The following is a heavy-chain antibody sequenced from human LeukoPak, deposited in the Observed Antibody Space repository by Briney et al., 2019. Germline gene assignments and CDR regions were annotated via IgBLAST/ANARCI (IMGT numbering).Heavy chain of an antibody. CDR3: AKDAYYYGSGSYYNAGRANQN. D-gene: IGHD3-10*01. CDR2: ISDSGGST. CDR1: GFTFSSYG. J-gene: IGHJ4*02. V-gene: IGHV3-23*01. Sequence: PGESLRLSCAASGFTFSSYGMSWVRQAPGKVLEWVSAISDSGGSTYYADSVKGRFTISRDTSKNTLYLQMNSLRAEDTAVYYCAKDAYYYGSGSYYNAGRANQNWGQGTLVTVSS.